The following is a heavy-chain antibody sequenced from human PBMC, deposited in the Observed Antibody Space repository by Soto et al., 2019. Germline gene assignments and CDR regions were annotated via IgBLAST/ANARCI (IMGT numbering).Heavy chain of an antibody. J-gene: IGHJ6*02. V-gene: IGHV4-39*07. CDR1: GGSLTSSSYD. CDR2: IYYSGST. Sequence: ETLSLTCTVSGGSLTSSSYDWGWIRQPPGKGLEWIGSIYYSGSTYYNPSLKSRVTISVDTSKNQFSLKLSSVTAADTAVYYCARGIEGWYQGRYYYGMDVWGQGTTVTVSS. D-gene: IGHD6-19*01. CDR3: ARGIEGWYQGRYYYGMDV.